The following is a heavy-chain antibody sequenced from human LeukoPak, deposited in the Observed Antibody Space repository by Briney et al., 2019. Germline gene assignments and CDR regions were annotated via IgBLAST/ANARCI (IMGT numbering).Heavy chain of an antibody. CDR1: GYSFTSYW. V-gene: IGHV5-51*01. D-gene: IGHD3-10*01. CDR2: IYPGDSDT. Sequence: GESLKIPCKGSGYSFTSYWIGWVRQMPGKGLEWMGNIYPGDSDTRYSPSFQGQVTISADKSISTAYLQWSSLKASDTAMYYCARFRAGSGSTYNHFDYWGQGTLVTVSS. CDR3: ARFRAGSGSTYNHFDY. J-gene: IGHJ4*02.